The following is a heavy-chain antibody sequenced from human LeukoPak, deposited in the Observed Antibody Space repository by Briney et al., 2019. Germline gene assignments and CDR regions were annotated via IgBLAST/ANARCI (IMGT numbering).Heavy chain of an antibody. D-gene: IGHD4-17*01. CDR2: INHSGST. CDR3: ARGPPRRKGDYFDI. J-gene: IGHJ3*02. CDR1: GGSFSGYY. V-gene: IGHV4-34*01. Sequence: SETVSLTCAVYGGSFSGYYCSWIRQPPGKGLEWIGVINHSGSTNYNPSLKSRVTISVDTSKNQFSLKLSSVTAADTAVYYCARGPPRRKGDYFDIWGQGTMVTVSS.